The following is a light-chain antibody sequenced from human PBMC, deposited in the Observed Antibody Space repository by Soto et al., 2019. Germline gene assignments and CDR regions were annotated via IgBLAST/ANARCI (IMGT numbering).Light chain of an antibody. V-gene: IGKV1-5*03. CDR1: ESISNW. CDR2: KAS. J-gene: IGKJ1*01. CDR3: QQYDTYWT. Sequence: DIQVTQSPSTLSASVGDRVIITFRASESISNWLAWYQQKPGKAPNLLIYKASSLKSGVPLRFSGSGSGTEFTLTINSLQPDDFATYYCQQYDTYWTFGQGTKVDIK.